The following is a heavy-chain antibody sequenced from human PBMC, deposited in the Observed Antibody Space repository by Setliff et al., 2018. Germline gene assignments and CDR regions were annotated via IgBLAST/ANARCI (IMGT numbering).Heavy chain of an antibody. V-gene: IGHV3-7*01. CDR2: INQEGSGR. CDR1: GFIFSSLW. D-gene: IGHD3-10*01. J-gene: IGHJ4*02. Sequence: PGGSLRLSCEASGFIFSSLWMSWVRQAPGRGLEWVANINQEGSGRYYVDSVKGRFSISRDNAKSSLYLQMNNLRTEDTAVYYCFGAGTCSYWGQGTLVTVSS. CDR3: FGAGTCSY.